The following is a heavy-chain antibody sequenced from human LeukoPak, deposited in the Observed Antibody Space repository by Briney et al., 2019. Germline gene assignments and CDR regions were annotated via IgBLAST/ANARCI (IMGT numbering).Heavy chain of an antibody. D-gene: IGHD6-13*01. CDR3: ARGSETYISSWSGWFDP. CDR1: GYTFTSYY. CDR2: INSSGGST. J-gene: IGHJ5*02. V-gene: IGHV1-46*01. Sequence: ASVKVSCKASGYTFTSYYMHWVRQAPGQGLEWMGIINSSGGSTSYAQKFRGRVTMTRDTSTSTVYMELSSLRSEDTAVYYCARGSETYISSWSGWFDPWGQGTLVTVSS.